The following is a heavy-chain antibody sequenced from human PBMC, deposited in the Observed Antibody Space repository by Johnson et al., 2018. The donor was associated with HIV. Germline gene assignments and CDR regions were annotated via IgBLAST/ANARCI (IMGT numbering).Heavy chain of an antibody. J-gene: IGHJ3*02. D-gene: IGHD3-3*01. CDR1: GFTFSSYD. CDR3: AKVRGDFWSGYYGGLNDAFDI. CDR2: IGTAGDT. Sequence: VQLVESGGGLVQPGGSLRLSCAASGFTFSSYDMHWVRQATGKGLEWVSAIGTAGDTYYPGSVKGRFTISRENAKNTLYLQMNSLRAEDTAVYYCAKVRGDFWSGYYGGLNDAFDIWGQGTMVTVSS. V-gene: IGHV3-13*01.